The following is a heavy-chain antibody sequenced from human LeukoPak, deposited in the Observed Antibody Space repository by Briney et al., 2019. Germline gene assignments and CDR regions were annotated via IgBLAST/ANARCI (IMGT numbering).Heavy chain of an antibody. D-gene: IGHD3-3*01. CDR2: ISSSSSYI. CDR3: ARDRELRFLERPNWAFDI. J-gene: IGHJ3*02. Sequence: GGSLRLSCAASGFTFSSYSMNWVRQAPGKGLEWVSSISSSSSYIYYADSVKGRFTISRDNAKNSLYLQMNSLRAEDTAVYYCARDRELRFLERPNWAFDIWGQGTMVTVSS. V-gene: IGHV3-21*01. CDR1: GFTFSSYS.